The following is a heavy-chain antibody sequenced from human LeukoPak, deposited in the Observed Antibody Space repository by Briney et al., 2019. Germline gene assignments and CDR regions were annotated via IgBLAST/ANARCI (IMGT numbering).Heavy chain of an antibody. CDR2: IIPIFGTA. D-gene: IGHD5-18*01. CDR1: GGTFSSYA. CDR3: AIGYSYGSYYYYYMDV. V-gene: IGHV1-69*05. J-gene: IGHJ6*03. Sequence: SVEVSCKASGGTFSSYAISWVRQAPGQGLEWMGGIIPIFGTANYAQKFQGRVTITTDESTSTAYMELSSLRSEDTAVYYCAIGYSYGSYYYYYMDVWGKGTTVTVSS.